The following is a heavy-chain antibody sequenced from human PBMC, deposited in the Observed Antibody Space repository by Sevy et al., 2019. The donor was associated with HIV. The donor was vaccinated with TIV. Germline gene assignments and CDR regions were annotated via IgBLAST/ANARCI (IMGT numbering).Heavy chain of an antibody. CDR2: IRSKAYGGTT. CDR3: TSYYDSSGYYYYYYGMDV. D-gene: IGHD3-22*01. CDR1: GFTFGDYA. J-gene: IGHJ6*02. V-gene: IGHV3-49*03. Sequence: GGSPRLSCTASGFTFGDYAMSWFRQAPGKGLEWVGFIRSKAYGGTTEYAASVKGRFTISRDDSKSIAYLQMNSLKTEDTAVYYCTSYYDSSGYYYYYYGMDVWGQGTTVTVSS.